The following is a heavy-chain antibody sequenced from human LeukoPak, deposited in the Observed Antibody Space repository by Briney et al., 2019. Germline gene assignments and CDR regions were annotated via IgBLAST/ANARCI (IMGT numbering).Heavy chain of an antibody. CDR1: GFTFSSYG. Sequence: GGSLRLSCAASGFTFSSYGMHWVRQAPGKGLEWVAVISYDGSNKYYADSVKGRFTNSRDNSKNTLYLQMNSLRAEDTAVYYCAKGHYYDSKLGYWGQGTLVTVSS. CDR2: ISYDGSNK. J-gene: IGHJ4*02. D-gene: IGHD3-22*01. CDR3: AKGHYYDSKLGY. V-gene: IGHV3-30*18.